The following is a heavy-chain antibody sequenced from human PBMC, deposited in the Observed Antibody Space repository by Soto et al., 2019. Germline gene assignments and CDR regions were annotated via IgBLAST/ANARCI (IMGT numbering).Heavy chain of an antibody. D-gene: IGHD3-3*01. J-gene: IGHJ6*03. Sequence: SETLSLTCTVSGGSISSSSYFWRWLPHPPGQGLEWIGCIYSSGSTYYNPSLKSRVTISVDTSKNQFSLKLSSVTAADTAVYYCARDGYYDFWSGYRAYYYYYMDVWGKGTTVTVSS. CDR2: IYSSGST. CDR3: ARDGYYDFWSGYRAYYYYYMDV. V-gene: IGHV4-39*07. CDR1: GGSISSSSYF.